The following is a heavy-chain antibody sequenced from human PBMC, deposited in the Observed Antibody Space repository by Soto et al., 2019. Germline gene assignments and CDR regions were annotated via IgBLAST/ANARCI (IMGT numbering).Heavy chain of an antibody. CDR2: ITSSSDAI. V-gene: IGHV3-48*03. J-gene: IGHJ6*02. CDR1: GFPFRSYE. CDR3: GILEFGYYLLSYGVDV. Sequence: EVQLVESGGALVHPGGSLRLSCAVSGFPFRSYEMNWVRQAPGKGPEWVSYITSSSDAIYYAASVKGRFTVSRDNAKNSLYMEMNRLRAEDTAVYYCGILEFGYYLLSYGVDVWGQGTTVTVSS. D-gene: IGHD4-17*01.